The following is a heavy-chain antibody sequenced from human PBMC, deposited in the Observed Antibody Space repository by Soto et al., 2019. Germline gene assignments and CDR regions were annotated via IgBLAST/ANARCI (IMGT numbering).Heavy chain of an antibody. CDR1: GFTFSSYS. Sequence: PGGSLRLSCAASGFTFSSYSMNWVRQAPGKGLEWVSYISSSSSTIYYADSVKGRFTTSRDNAKNSLYLQMNSLRDEDTAVYYCARDLYSSGWYGSSDAFDIWGQGTMVTVSS. CDR2: ISSSSSTI. D-gene: IGHD6-19*01. V-gene: IGHV3-48*02. CDR3: ARDLYSSGWYGSSDAFDI. J-gene: IGHJ3*02.